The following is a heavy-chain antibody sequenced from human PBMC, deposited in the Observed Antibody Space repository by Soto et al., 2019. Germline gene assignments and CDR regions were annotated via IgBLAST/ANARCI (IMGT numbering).Heavy chain of an antibody. Sequence: EVQLLESGGGLVQPGESLRLSCAASGFTFSSYAMSWVRQTPRKGLEWVSVISGSDDSTYYADSVKGRFTISRDNSKNTLYLQMNSLRAEDTAVYYCAKRSSSSTFHYWGQGTLVTVSS. CDR1: GFTFSSYA. CDR2: ISGSDDST. J-gene: IGHJ4*02. CDR3: AKRSSSSTFHY. V-gene: IGHV3-23*01. D-gene: IGHD6-6*01.